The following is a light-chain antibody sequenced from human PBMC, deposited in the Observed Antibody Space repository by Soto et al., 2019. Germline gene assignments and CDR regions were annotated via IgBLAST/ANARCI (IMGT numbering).Light chain of an antibody. CDR3: QQYYSTPLT. CDR1: QSLLNTPTNKAS. V-gene: IGKV4-1*01. Sequence: DIVMTQPPDSLAGPLAERAPTTSKSSQSLLNTPTNKASLAWSQQKPGQPPRLLIYWASTRESGFLARFSGSGSGTDFTLTISSLQAEDVAVYYCQQYYSTPLTFGGGTRVEIK. CDR2: WAS. J-gene: IGKJ4*01.